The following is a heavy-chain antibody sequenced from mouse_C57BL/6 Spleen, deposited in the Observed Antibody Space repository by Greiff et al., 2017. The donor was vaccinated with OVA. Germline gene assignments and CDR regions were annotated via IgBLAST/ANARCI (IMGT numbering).Heavy chain of an antibody. CDR3: ARRLGFSHWYFDV. V-gene: IGHV1-85*01. Sequence: VQGVESGPELVKPGASVKLSCKASGYTFTSYDINWVKQRPGQGLEWIGWIYPRDGSTKYNEKFKGKATLTVDTSSSTAYMELHSLTSEDSAVYFCARRLGFSHWYFDVWGTGTTVTVSS. CDR1: GYTFTSYD. D-gene: IGHD4-1*01. J-gene: IGHJ1*03. CDR2: IYPRDGST.